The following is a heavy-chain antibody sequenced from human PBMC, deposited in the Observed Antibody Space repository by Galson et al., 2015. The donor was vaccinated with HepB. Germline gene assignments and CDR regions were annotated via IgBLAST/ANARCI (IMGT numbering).Heavy chain of an antibody. Sequence: SLRLSCAASGVTFSSYAMNWVRQAPGKGLEWVSDISSSDGSTYYADSVKGRFTISRDNSQNTLYLQMNNLRAEDTAVYYCAKANYSDVWGQGTLVIVSS. D-gene: IGHD4/OR15-4a*01. J-gene: IGHJ4*02. CDR2: ISSSDGST. V-gene: IGHV3-23*01. CDR3: AKANYSDV. CDR1: GVTFSSYA.